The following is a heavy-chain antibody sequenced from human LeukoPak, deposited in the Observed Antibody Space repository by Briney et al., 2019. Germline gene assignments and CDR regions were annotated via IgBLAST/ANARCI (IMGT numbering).Heavy chain of an antibody. J-gene: IGHJ6*03. CDR1: GESFSGYY. D-gene: IGHD6-19*01. V-gene: IGHV4-34*01. Sequence: PSETLSLTCAVYGESFSGYYWSWIRQPPGKGLEWIGEINHSGSTNYNPSLKSRVTISVDTSKNQFSLKLSSVTAADTAVYYCAREGAVAGTLGYYYMDVWGKGTTVTVSS. CDR3: AREGAVAGTLGYYYMDV. CDR2: INHSGST.